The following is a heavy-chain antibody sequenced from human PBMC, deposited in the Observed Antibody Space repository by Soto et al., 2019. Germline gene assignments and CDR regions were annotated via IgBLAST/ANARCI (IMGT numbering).Heavy chain of an antibody. J-gene: IGHJ6*02. CDR3: ARVRTVNYYGMDV. V-gene: IGHV3-7*05. Sequence: EVQLVESGGGLVQPGGSLRLSCVASGFTFSNYWMSWVRQAPGKGLEWVANIKQDGSVIYYVDSVKGRFTISRDNARNSLFLQMNSLRAADTAVYYCARVRTVNYYGMDVWGQGTTVTVSS. CDR2: IKQDGSVI. CDR1: GFTFSNYW.